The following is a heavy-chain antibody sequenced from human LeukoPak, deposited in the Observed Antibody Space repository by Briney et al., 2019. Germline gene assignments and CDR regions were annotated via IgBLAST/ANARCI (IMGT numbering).Heavy chain of an antibody. CDR1: GCTFTAYY. Sequence: GASVKVTCKGSGCTFTAYYMHWVRQAPGQGLEWMGWVNPNSGGTNYAQKFQGRVTMTRDTSISTAYMELSRLRSDDTAVYYCARGAGIQLWLLERLSEYFQHWGQGTLVTVSS. CDR2: VNPNSGGT. V-gene: IGHV1-2*02. D-gene: IGHD5-18*01. CDR3: ARGAGIQLWLLERLSEYFQH. J-gene: IGHJ1*01.